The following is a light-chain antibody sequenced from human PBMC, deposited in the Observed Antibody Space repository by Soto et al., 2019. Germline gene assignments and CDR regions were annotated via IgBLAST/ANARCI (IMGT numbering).Light chain of an antibody. CDR3: NSYASTSARL. J-gene: IGLJ3*02. Sequence: QSALTQPASVSGSPGQSITISCTGTSSDVGASNYVSWYQQHPGKTPKLIIYEVTNRPSGVSNRFSGSKSGNTASLTISGLQAEDEADYYCNSYASTSARLFGGGTKLTVL. CDR2: EVT. CDR1: SSDVGASNY. V-gene: IGLV2-14*01.